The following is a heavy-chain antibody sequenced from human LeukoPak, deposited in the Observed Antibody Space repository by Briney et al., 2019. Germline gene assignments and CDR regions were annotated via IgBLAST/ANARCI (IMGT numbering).Heavy chain of an antibody. CDR2: IYSGGST. V-gene: IGHV3-66*04. D-gene: IGHD6-13*01. J-gene: IGHJ6*02. CDR3: ARHIAAAGTYRNYYYGMDV. CDR1: GFTVSSNY. Sequence: GGSLRLSCAASGFTVSSNYMSWVRQAPGKGLEWVSVIYSGGSTYYADSVKGRFTISRDNSKNTLYLQMNSLRAEDTAVYYCARHIAAAGTYRNYYYGMDVWGQGTTVTVSS.